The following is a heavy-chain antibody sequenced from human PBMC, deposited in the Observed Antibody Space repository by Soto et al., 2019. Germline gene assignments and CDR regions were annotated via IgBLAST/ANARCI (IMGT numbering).Heavy chain of an antibody. CDR1: GFTFSSYS. V-gene: IGHV3-21*01. CDR2: ISSSSSYI. D-gene: IGHD3-10*01. J-gene: IGHJ4*02. Sequence: EVQLVESGGGLVKPGGSLRLSCAASGFTFSSYSRNWVRQDPGKGLEWVSSISSSSSYIYYADSVKGRFTISRDNAKNSLDLQMNSLRAEDTAVYYGARGQGDYYGSVSLDWGQGTLVTVSA. CDR3: ARGQGDYYGSVSLD.